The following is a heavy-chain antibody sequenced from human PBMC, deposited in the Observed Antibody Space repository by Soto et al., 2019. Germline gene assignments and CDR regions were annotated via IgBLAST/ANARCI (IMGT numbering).Heavy chain of an antibody. Sequence: LRLSCAVSGFTFSTHWMTWVRQAPGKGLEWVANIKPDGSEKYYGDSVKGRFSISRDNSENSLYLQMNSLGVDDTAVYYCARGDGSGCPAFWGQGTLVTVSS. CDR3: ARGDGSGCPAF. CDR2: IKPDGSEK. J-gene: IGHJ4*02. V-gene: IGHV3-7*03. D-gene: IGHD3-22*01. CDR1: GFTFSTHW.